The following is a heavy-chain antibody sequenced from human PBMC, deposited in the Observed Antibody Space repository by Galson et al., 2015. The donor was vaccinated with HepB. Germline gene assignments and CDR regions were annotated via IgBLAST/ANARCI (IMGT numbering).Heavy chain of an antibody. V-gene: IGHV5-10-1*01. CDR1: GYSFTSYW. CDR2: IDPSDSYT. D-gene: IGHD1-26*01. CDR3: ARPQRPRQHSGSYAL. Sequence: QSGAEVKKPGESLRISCKGSGYSFTSYWISWVRQMPGKGLEWMGRIDPSDSYTNYSPSFQGHVTISADKSISTAYLQWSSLKASDTAMYYCARPQRPRQHSGSYALWGQGTLVTVSS. J-gene: IGHJ4*02.